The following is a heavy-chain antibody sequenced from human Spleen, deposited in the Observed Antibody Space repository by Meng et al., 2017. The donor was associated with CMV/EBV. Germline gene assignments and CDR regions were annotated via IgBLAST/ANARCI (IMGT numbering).Heavy chain of an antibody. CDR2: VSPNSGGT. Sequence: ASVKVSCKASGYSFTDFYIHWLRQAPGQGLQWMGWVSPNSGGTNYAQNFQGRVTLTRDTSINTAYMDLTRLTFDDTAIYYCARAYYDSTGSYYGLDVWGHGTTVTVSS. J-gene: IGHJ6*02. V-gene: IGHV1-2*02. CDR1: GYSFTDFY. CDR3: ARAYYDSTGSYYGLDV. D-gene: IGHD3-22*01.